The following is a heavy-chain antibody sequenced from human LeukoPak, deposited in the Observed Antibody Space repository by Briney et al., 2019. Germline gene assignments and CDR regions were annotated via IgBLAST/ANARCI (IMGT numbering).Heavy chain of an antibody. CDR1: GFTFSSYS. J-gene: IGHJ3*02. Sequence: SGGSLRLSCAASGFTFSSYSMNWVRQAPGKGLEWVSYISSSSSTIYYADSVKGRFTISRDNAKNSLYLQMNSLRAEDTAVYYCASSIVVVTAPGAFDIWGQGTMVTVSS. D-gene: IGHD2-21*02. CDR2: ISSSSSTI. CDR3: ASSIVVVTAPGAFDI. V-gene: IGHV3-48*04.